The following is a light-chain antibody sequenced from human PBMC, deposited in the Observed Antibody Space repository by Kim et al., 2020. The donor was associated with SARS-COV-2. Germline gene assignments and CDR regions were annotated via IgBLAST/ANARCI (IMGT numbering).Light chain of an antibody. CDR3: AAWDDSLSGVV. Sequence: GQRVTIFCSGSSSNIGINYVYWYQQLPGTAPKLLIYNNNQRPSGVPDRFSGSKSGTSASLAISGLRSEDEADYYCAAWDDSLSGVVFGGGTQLTVL. CDR2: NNN. J-gene: IGLJ2*01. V-gene: IGLV1-47*02. CDR1: SSNIGINY.